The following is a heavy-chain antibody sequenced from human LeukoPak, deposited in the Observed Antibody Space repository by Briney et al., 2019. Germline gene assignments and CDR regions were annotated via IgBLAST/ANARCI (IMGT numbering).Heavy chain of an antibody. D-gene: IGHD6-6*01. Sequence: SVKVSCKASGFTFTSSAMQRVRQARGQRLEWIGWIVVGSGDTNSARKFQERVTITRDMSTGTAYMELSSLRSEDTAVYYCAADLAVRGDYFDYWGQGTLVTVSS. V-gene: IGHV1-58*02. CDR1: GFTFTSSA. J-gene: IGHJ4*02. CDR3: AADLAVRGDYFDY. CDR2: IVVGSGDT.